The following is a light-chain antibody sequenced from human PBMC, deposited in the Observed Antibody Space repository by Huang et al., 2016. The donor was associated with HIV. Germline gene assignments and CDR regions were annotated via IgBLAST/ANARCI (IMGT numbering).Light chain of an antibody. CDR3: QQYYTTPYT. CDR1: QSVSYSSNNKHY. V-gene: IGKV4-1*01. CDR2: GAS. J-gene: IGKJ2*01. Sequence: DIVVTQSPDSLAVSLGVRATITCKTSQSVSYSSNNKHYVSWYQQKPRQTPRLIIYGASTRESGVPDRFSGSGSGIDFTLTINNLQAEDVAVYYCQQYYTTPYTFGQGTKLEI.